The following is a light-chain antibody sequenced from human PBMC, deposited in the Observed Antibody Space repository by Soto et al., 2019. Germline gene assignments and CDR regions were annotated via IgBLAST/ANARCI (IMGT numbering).Light chain of an antibody. Sequence: QSALTQPRSVSGSPGQSVSISCTGTSSDVGRYSYVSWYQQHPGKAPKLMIYDVSERPSGVPDRFSGSKSGNTASLTISGLQAEDEADYYCCSYAATYTGVFGTGTKVTVL. CDR2: DVS. J-gene: IGLJ1*01. V-gene: IGLV2-11*01. CDR1: SSDVGRYSY. CDR3: CSYAATYTGV.